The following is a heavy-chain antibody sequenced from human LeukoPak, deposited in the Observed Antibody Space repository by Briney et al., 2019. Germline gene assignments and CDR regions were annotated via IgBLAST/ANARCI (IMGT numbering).Heavy chain of an antibody. V-gene: IGHV1-69*05. Sequence: ASVKVSCKASGGTFSSYAISWVRQAPGQGLEWMGGIIPIFGTANYAQKFQGRVTITTDESTSTAYMELSSLRAEDTAVYYCARPRSLRNYYYYMDVWGKGTTVTVSS. CDR3: ARPRSLRNYYYYMDV. CDR2: IIPIFGTA. CDR1: GGTFSSYA. D-gene: IGHD2-15*01. J-gene: IGHJ6*03.